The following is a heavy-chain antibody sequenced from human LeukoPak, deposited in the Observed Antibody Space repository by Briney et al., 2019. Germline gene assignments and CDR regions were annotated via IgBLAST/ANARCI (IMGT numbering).Heavy chain of an antibody. D-gene: IGHD6-13*01. CDR2: IGTSGDT. V-gene: IGHV3-13*04. CDR3: AKDRAAAGTADYFDY. CDR1: GFTFSSYD. Sequence: GGSLRLSCAASGFTFSSYDMHWVRQATGKGLEWVSVIGTSGDTYYAGPVKGRFTISRDNSRNTLYLQMNSLRTEGTAVYYCAKDRAAAGTADYFDYWGQGTLVTISS. J-gene: IGHJ4*02.